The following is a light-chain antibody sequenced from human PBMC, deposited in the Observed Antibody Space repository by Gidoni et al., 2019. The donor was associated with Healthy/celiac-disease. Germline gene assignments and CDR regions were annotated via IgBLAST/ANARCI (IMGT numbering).Light chain of an antibody. J-gene: IGLJ3*02. CDR2: DTS. V-gene: IGLV7-46*01. CDR3: LLSYSGARLGV. Sequence: QAVVPQEPSLTVSPGGTVTLTFVSSTHAVTSGHYPYWFQQKPGQAPRTLIYDTSNKHSWTPARFSGSRLGGKAALTLSGAQPEDEAEYYCLLSYSGARLGVFGGGTKLTVL. CDR1: THAVTSGHY.